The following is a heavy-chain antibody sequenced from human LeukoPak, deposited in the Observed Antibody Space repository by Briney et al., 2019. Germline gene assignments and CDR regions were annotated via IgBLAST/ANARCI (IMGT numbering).Heavy chain of an antibody. CDR1: GFTFSSYS. D-gene: IGHD3-22*01. CDR3: ASDGVVVISGFDY. V-gene: IGHV3-21*01. Sequence: PGGSLRLSCAAPGFTFSSYSMNWVRQAPGKGLEWVSSISSSSSYIYYADSVKGRFTISRDNAKNSLYLQMNSLRAEDTAVYYCASDGVVVISGFDYWGQGTLVTVSS. CDR2: ISSSSSYI. J-gene: IGHJ4*02.